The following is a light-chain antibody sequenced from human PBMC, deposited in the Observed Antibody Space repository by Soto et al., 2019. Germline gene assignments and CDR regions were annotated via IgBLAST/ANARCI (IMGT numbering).Light chain of an antibody. CDR1: QSVSSSY. Sequence: EIVLTQYPGTLSLSPGERATLSCRASQSVSSSYLAWYQHKPGQAPRLLIYGASSRATGIPDRFSGSGSGTDFTLTISILEPGDFAVYYCQQYGSSPHTFGQGTNLDIK. V-gene: IGKV3-20*01. CDR3: QQYGSSPHT. CDR2: GAS. J-gene: IGKJ2*01.